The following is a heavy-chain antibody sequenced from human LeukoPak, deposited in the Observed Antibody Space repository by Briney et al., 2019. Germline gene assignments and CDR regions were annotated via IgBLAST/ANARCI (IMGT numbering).Heavy chain of an antibody. V-gene: IGHV3-30*02. CDR3: AKDETNYQLLYGNAFDI. CDR1: GFTFSSYG. Sequence: GGSLRLSCAASGFTFSSYGIHWVRQAPGKGLEWVTFIRYDGSDTFYADSVKGRFAISRDNSKNTLYLQLNSLRVEDTALYYCAKDETNYQLLYGNAFDIWGQGTMVTVSS. J-gene: IGHJ3*02. CDR2: IRYDGSDT. D-gene: IGHD2-2*02.